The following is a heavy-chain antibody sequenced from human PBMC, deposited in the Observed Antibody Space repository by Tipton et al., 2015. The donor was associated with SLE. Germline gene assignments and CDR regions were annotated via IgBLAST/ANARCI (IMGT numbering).Heavy chain of an antibody. CDR3: ARAQNYYGSGSYNKDFDY. V-gene: IGHV4-59*11. D-gene: IGHD3-10*01. Sequence: TLSLTCTVSTGAIFTHYWSWIRQPPGKGLEWIGNIYYTGSTNYNPSLNSRVTISVDPSKNQFSLKLSSMTAADTAVYYCARAQNYYGSGSYNKDFDYWGQGPLITVYS. CDR2: IYYTGST. J-gene: IGHJ4*02. CDR1: TGAIFTHY.